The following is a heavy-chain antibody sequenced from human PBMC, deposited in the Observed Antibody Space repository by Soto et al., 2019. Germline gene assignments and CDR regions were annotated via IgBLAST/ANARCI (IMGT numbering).Heavy chain of an antibody. D-gene: IGHD3-3*01. CDR2: IIPIFGST. J-gene: IGHJ5*02. CDR1: GGTFSNSA. Sequence: QVQLVQSGAEVRKPGSSVKVSCKASGGTFSNSAITWVRQAPGQGLEWVGGIIPIFGSTNYAQKFQGRVTITADESTSTAYMALSSLTSGGTAVYYCARDGDLRSDFWSGPLGGGWFDPWGQGTLVTVSS. V-gene: IGHV1-69*12. CDR3: ARDGDLRSDFWSGPLGGGWFDP.